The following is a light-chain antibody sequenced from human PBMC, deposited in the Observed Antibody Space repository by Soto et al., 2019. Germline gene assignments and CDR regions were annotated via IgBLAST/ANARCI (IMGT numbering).Light chain of an antibody. CDR1: SSDVGGYNY. CDR3: ASYAGTKLFV. Sequence: QSVLTQPPSASGSPGQSLTISCTGTSSDVGGYNYVSWYQRRPGKAPKLVIYEVTKRPSGVPDRFSGSKSGSTASLTVSGLQADDEAEYYCASYAGTKLFVFGSGTKLTVL. CDR2: EVT. J-gene: IGLJ1*01. V-gene: IGLV2-8*01.